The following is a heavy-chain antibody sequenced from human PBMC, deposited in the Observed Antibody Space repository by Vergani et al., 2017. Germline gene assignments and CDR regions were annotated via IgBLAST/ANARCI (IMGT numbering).Heavy chain of an antibody. D-gene: IGHD2-2*01. J-gene: IGHJ6*02. V-gene: IGHV1-69*13. Sequence: QVQLVQSGAEVKKPGSSVKVSCKASGVTFSSYGISWVRQAPGHGLEWMGRIIPIFGTPNYAQKFQGRVTITADESTSTAYMELSSLRFEDTAVYYCARDRRPTLCSSTSCYYYYGMDVWGQGTTVTVSS. CDR2: IIPIFGTP. CDR3: ARDRRPTLCSSTSCYYYYGMDV. CDR1: GVTFSSYG.